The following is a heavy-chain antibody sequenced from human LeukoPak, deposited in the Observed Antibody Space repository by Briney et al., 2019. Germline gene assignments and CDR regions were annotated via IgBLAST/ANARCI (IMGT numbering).Heavy chain of an antibody. V-gene: IGHV3-23*01. Sequence: GGSLRLSCAASGFTLSNNYMNWVRQAPGKGLEWVSAISNTGSSTYYADSVKGRFTISRDNSKNTVFLQINSLRAEDTAVYYCAKGSSGYFFDLWGQGTLVTVSS. D-gene: IGHD3-22*01. CDR1: GFTLSNNY. CDR3: AKGSSGYFFDL. J-gene: IGHJ4*02. CDR2: ISNTGSST.